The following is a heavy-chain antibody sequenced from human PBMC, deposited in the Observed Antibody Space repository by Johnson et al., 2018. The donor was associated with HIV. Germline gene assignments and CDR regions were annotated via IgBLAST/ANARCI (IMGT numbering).Heavy chain of an antibody. V-gene: IGHV3-30*18. J-gene: IGHJ3*02. Sequence: VQLVESGGVVVQPGTSLRLSCAASGFTFSNYAMGWVRQAPGKGLEWVAVVSYDGSNKYYADSVKGRFTISRDNSKNTLYLQMNSLRAEDTAMFYCAKDLGKGETEGWATNYYYDWAKAYPFEGPRDVVGAFDIWGQGTMVTVSS. CDR3: AKDLGKGETEGWATNYYYDWAKAYPFEGPRDVVGAFDI. CDR2: VSYDGSNK. D-gene: IGHD3-16*01. CDR1: GFTFSNYA.